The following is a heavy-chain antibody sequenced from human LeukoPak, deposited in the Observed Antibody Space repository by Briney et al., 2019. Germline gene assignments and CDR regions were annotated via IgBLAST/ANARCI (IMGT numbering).Heavy chain of an antibody. Sequence: PGGSLRLSCAASGFTFSSYGMHWVRQAPGKGLEWVAVIWYDGSNKYYADSVKGRFTISRDNAKSSVFLQMNSLGADDTAVYYCATHSDWRFDYWGQGTLVSVSS. CDR3: ATHSDWRFDY. J-gene: IGHJ4*02. CDR1: GFTFSSYG. CDR2: IWYDGSNK. V-gene: IGHV3-33*01. D-gene: IGHD6-19*01.